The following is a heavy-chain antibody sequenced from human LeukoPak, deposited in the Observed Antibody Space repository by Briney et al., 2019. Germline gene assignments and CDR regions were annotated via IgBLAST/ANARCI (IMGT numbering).Heavy chain of an antibody. CDR1: GYTFTGYY. V-gene: IGHV1-2*02. CDR2: INPNSGGT. D-gene: IGHD3-22*01. Sequence: GASVKVSCKASGYTFTGYYMHWVRQAPGQGLEWMGWINPNSGGTNYAQKFQGRVTMTRDTSISTAYVELSRLRSDDTAVYYCARVPRTRRNYYDSSVGDASDIWGQGTMVTVSS. CDR3: ARVPRTRRNYYDSSVGDASDI. J-gene: IGHJ3*02.